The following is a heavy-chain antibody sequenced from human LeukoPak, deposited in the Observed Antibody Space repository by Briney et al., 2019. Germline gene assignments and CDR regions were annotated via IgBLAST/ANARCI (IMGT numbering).Heavy chain of an antibody. CDR3: AGKYYYDSSGYSPDAFDI. CDR2: IYPGDSDT. Sequence: GESLKISCKGSGYSFTSYWIGWVRQMPGKGLEWMGIIYPGDSDTRYSPSFQGQVTISADKSISTAYLQWSSLKATDTAMYYCAGKYYYDSSGYSPDAFDIWGQGTMVTVSS. D-gene: IGHD3-22*01. CDR1: GYSFTSYW. J-gene: IGHJ3*02. V-gene: IGHV5-51*01.